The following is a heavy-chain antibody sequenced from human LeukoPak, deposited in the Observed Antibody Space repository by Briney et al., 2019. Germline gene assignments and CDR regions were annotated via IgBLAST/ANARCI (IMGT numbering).Heavy chain of an antibody. CDR1: GYSFTNYW. D-gene: IGHD2-2*01. CDR3: ARLQCSSSSCYYDY. Sequence: GESLKISCKGSGYSFTNYWIGWVRQMPRKGLEWMGIIYPGDSDTKYSPSFQGQVTISADKSISTAYLQWSSLKASDTAMFYCARLQCSSSSCYYDYWGQGTLVTVSS. J-gene: IGHJ4*02. V-gene: IGHV5-51*01. CDR2: IYPGDSDT.